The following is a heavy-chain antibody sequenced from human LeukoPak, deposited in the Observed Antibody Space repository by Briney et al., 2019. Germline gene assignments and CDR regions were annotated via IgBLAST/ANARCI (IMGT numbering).Heavy chain of an antibody. J-gene: IGHJ4*02. CDR2: IYYSGST. CDR1: GGSISHYC. Sequence: PSETLSLTCTVSGGSISHYCWSWIRQPPGKGLEWIGYIYYSGSTNYNPSLKSRVTISVDTSKNQFSLKLSSVTAADTAVYYCARLLTGAAGTGFDYWGQGTLVTVSS. D-gene: IGHD6-13*01. CDR3: ARLLTGAAGTGFDY. V-gene: IGHV4-59*08.